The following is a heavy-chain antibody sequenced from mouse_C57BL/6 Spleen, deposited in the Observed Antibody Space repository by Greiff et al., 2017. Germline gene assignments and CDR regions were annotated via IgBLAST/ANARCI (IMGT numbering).Heavy chain of an antibody. CDR1: GFTFSSYG. D-gene: IGHD1-1*01. CDR3: ARHEGFTTVVGDYAMDY. Sequence: EVQLVESGGDLVKPGGSLKLSCAASGFTFSSYGMSWVRQTPDKRLEWVATISSGGSYTYYPDSVKGRFTISRDNAKNTLYLQMSSLKSEDTAMYYCARHEGFTTVVGDYAMDYWGQGTSVTVSS. CDR2: ISSGGSYT. V-gene: IGHV5-6*01. J-gene: IGHJ4*01.